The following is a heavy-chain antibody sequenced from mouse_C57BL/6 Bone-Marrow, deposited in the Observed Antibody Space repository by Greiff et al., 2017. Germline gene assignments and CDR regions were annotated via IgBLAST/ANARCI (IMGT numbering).Heavy chain of an antibody. V-gene: IGHV5-4*03. CDR1: GFTFSSYA. Sequence: EVKLEESGGGLVKPGGSLKLSCAASGFTFSSYAMSWVRQTPEKRLEWVATISDGGSYTYYPDNVKGRFTISRNNAKNNLYLQMSHLKSEDTAMDYCASLCKKGYWGQGTTLTVSS. J-gene: IGHJ2*01. CDR2: ISDGGSYT. CDR3: ASLCKKGY. D-gene: IGHD6-2*01.